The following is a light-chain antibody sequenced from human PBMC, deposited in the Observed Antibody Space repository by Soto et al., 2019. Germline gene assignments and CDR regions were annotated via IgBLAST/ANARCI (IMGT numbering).Light chain of an antibody. J-gene: IGLJ1*01. Sequence: SYELTQPPSVSVAPEKTARLTCGGDNIGSKRVHWYRQKPGQAPVLVIYYDSDRPSGIPERFCGSNSGNTATLTINRVEAGDEADYYCQVWDITTDHYVFGTGTKLTVL. V-gene: IGLV3-21*04. CDR1: NIGSKR. CDR2: YDS. CDR3: QVWDITTDHYV.